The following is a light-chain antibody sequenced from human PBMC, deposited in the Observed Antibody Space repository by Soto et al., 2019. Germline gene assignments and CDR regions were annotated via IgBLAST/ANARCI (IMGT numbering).Light chain of an antibody. CDR2: AAS. V-gene: IGKV1-39*01. CDR1: QSISDY. J-gene: IGKJ1*01. Sequence: DIQMTQSPSSLSTSVGDRVTITCRASQSISDYLNWYQQKPGKAPELLIYAASTLQTGVPSRFSGSGSGTDFILTISSLQPADFATYYCQQSFSTPRTFGQGTKVEIK. CDR3: QQSFSTPRT.